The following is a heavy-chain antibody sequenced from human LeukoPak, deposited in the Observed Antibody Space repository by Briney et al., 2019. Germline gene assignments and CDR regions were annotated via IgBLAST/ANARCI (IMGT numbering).Heavy chain of an antibody. D-gene: IGHD3-9*01. J-gene: IGHJ5*02. Sequence: ASVKVSCKVSGYTLTELSMHWVRQAPGKGLEWMGRFDPEDGETIYAQKFQGRVTMTADTSTDTVYMELSSLRSEDTAVYYCAKDRRYFDWLTQDGGFDPWGQGTLVTVSS. CDR3: AKDRRYFDWLTQDGGFDP. CDR1: GYTLTELS. CDR2: FDPEDGET. V-gene: IGHV1-24*01.